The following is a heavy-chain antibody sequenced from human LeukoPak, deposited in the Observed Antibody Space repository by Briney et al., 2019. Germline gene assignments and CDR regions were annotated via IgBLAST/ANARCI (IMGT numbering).Heavy chain of an antibody. Sequence: GSLRLSCAASGFTFSSFTMNWVRQAPGKGLEWVSSIGSSGSYMYYADSVKGRFTISRDDAKNSLYLQMNSLRVEDTAVYYCAGHDLTLNAFDIWGQGTMVTVSS. J-gene: IGHJ3*02. D-gene: IGHD1-14*01. CDR2: IGSSGSYM. V-gene: IGHV3-21*01. CDR1: GFTFSSFT. CDR3: AGHDLTLNAFDI.